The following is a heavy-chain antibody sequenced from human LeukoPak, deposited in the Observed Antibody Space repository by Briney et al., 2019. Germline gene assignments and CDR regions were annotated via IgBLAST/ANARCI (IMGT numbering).Heavy chain of an antibody. J-gene: IGHJ5*02. CDR2: LNPNTFAT. Sequence: ASVKVSCKASGYTFTGYQMYWLRQAPGQGLEWMGWLNPNTFATSYAQKFEGRVTMTRDTSTSTAYMDLTRLRSDDTAVYYCARSHSNWFDRWGQGTLVTVSS. CDR3: ARSHSNWFDR. V-gene: IGHV1-2*02. CDR1: GYTFTGYQ.